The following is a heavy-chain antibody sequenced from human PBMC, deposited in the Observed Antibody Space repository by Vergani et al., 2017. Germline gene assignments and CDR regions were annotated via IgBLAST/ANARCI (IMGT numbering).Heavy chain of an antibody. CDR3: AGESIRAVTRPYYFDY. CDR1: GGTFSSYA. CDR2: IIPILGIA. Sequence: QVQLVQSGAEVKKPGSSVKVSCKASGGTFSSYAISWVRQAPGQGLEWMGRIIPILGIANYAQKFQGRVTITADKSTSTAYMELSSLRSEDTAVYYCAGESIRAVTRPYYFDYWGQGTLVTVSS. V-gene: IGHV1-69*04. D-gene: IGHD4-17*01. J-gene: IGHJ4*02.